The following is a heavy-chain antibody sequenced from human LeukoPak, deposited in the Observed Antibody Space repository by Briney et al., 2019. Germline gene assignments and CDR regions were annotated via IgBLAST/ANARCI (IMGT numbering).Heavy chain of an antibody. D-gene: IGHD1-26*01. CDR2: ISAYNGNT. CDR3: ARASIVGATRDDY. J-gene: IGHJ4*02. CDR1: GYTFTIYG. Sequence: GASVTVSCKASGYTFTIYGISWVRQAPGQGLEWMGWISAYNGNTNYAQKLQGRVTMTTYTSTSKAYMELRSLRSDATAVYYCARASIVGATRDDYWGQGTLVTVSS. V-gene: IGHV1-18*01.